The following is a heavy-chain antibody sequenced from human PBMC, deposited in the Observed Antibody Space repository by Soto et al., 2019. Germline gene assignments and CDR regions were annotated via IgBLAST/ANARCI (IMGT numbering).Heavy chain of an antibody. V-gene: IGHV6-1*01. CDR1: WDSVSSNSAA. Sequence: QVQLQQSGPGLVKPSQTLSLTCAISWDSVSSNSAAWNGIRQSPSRGLEWLGRTYYRSKWYNDYAVSVNSRITFNPDTSKNQFSLQLNSVTPDDTAVYYCARGWQHLERWGQGTLVTVSS. CDR2: TYYRSKWYN. CDR3: ARGWQHLER. J-gene: IGHJ4*02. D-gene: IGHD6-13*01.